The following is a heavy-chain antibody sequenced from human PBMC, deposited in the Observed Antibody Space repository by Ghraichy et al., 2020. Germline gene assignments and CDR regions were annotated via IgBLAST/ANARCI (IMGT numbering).Heavy chain of an antibody. CDR1: GFTFSSYW. J-gene: IGHJ4*02. V-gene: IGHV3-7*01. D-gene: IGHD1-26*01. Sequence: GESLNISCAASGFTFSSYWMSWVRQAPGKGLEWVANIKQDGSEKYYVDSVKGRFTISRDNAKNSLYLQMNSLRAEDTAVYYCARDNSGRSFDYWGQGTLVTVSS. CDR3: ARDNSGRSFDY. CDR2: IKQDGSEK.